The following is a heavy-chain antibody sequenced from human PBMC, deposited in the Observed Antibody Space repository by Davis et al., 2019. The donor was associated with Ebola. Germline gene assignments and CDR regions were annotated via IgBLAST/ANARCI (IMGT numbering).Heavy chain of an antibody. J-gene: IGHJ4*01. CDR3: ARDGSNWNFDY. CDR2: INPSGDAT. Sequence: ASVQVSCKASGYTFTSYYMHWVRQAPGQVLEWRGIINPSGDATSYPQKFQGRVTMTRDTSTSTVYMELSSLRSEDTAVYFCARDGSNWNFDYWGQGTLVTVSS. D-gene: IGHD6-13*01. CDR1: GYTFTSYY. V-gene: IGHV1-46*01.